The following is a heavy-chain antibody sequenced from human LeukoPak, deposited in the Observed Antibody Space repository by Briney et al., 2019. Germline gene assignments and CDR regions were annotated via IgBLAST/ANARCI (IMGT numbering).Heavy chain of an antibody. CDR1: GGSISSYY. J-gene: IGHJ6*02. Sequence: SETLSLTCTVSGGSISSYYWSWIRQPPGKGLEWIGYIYYSGSTYYNPSLKSRVTISVDTSKNQFSLKLSSVTAADTAVYYCARHASVAGLDVWGQGTTVTVSS. V-gene: IGHV4-59*08. CDR2: IYYSGST. CDR3: ARHASVAGLDV.